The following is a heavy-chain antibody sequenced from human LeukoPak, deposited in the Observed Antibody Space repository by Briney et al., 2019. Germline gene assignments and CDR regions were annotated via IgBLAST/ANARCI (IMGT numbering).Heavy chain of an antibody. D-gene: IGHD6-6*01. Sequence: PGGSLRLPCAASGFTFSSYSMNWVRQAPGKGLEWVSSISSSSSYIYYADSVEGRFTISRDNAKNSLYLQMNSLRAEDTAVYYCARLLAARHYYMDVWGKGTTVTVSS. CDR2: ISSSSSYI. CDR1: GFTFSSYS. CDR3: ARLLAARHYYMDV. J-gene: IGHJ6*03. V-gene: IGHV3-21*01.